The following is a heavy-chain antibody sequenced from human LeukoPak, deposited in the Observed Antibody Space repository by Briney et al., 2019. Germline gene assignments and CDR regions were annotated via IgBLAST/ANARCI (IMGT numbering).Heavy chain of an antibody. CDR3: ARCSGGTCYSGAHSFYGMDV. CDR2: ISSSSDSI. CDR1: GFTFSSYE. V-gene: IGHV3-48*03. D-gene: IGHD2-15*01. Sequence: GGSLRLSCAASGFTFSSYEMNWVRQAPGKGLEWVSSISSSSDSIYYADSVKGRFTISRDNAKNSLYLQVNSLRAEDTAVYYCARCSGGTCYSGAHSFYGMDVWGQGTTVSVSS. J-gene: IGHJ6*02.